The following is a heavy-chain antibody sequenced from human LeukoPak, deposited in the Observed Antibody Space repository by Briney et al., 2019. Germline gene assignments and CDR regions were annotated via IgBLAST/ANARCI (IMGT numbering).Heavy chain of an antibody. Sequence: SETLSLTCAVYGGSFSGYYWSWIRQPPGKGLEWIGEINHSGSTNYNPSLKSRVTISVDTSKNQFSLKLSSVTAADTAVYYCSRESGGGYYGSGSDSKVSVYYMDVWGKGTTVTISS. CDR3: SRESGGGYYGSGSDSKVSVYYMDV. J-gene: IGHJ6*03. V-gene: IGHV4-34*01. CDR2: INHSGST. CDR1: GGSFSGYY. D-gene: IGHD3-10*01.